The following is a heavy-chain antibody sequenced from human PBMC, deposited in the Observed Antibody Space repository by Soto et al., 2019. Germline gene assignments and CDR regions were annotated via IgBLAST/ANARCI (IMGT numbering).Heavy chain of an antibody. V-gene: IGHV4-4*07. D-gene: IGHD1-1*01. CDR2: VQMSGTT. CDR1: GASVRSYH. Sequence: PSETLSLTCAVSGASVRSYHWSWIRQAAGKGLEWIGRVQMSGTTNYNPSLKTRVTMSLDTSKNEVSLRMTSVTAADTAVYFWAKDRSTMRWFDPWGQGIRVTVSS. CDR3: AKDRSTMRWFDP. J-gene: IGHJ5*02.